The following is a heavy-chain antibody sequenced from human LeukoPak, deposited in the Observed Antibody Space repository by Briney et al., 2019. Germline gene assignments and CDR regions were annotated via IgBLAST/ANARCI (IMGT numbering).Heavy chain of an antibody. CDR1: GYTFTNYG. V-gene: IGHV1-18*01. Sequence: ASVKVSCKASGYTFTNYGISWVRQAPGQGLEWMGWISAYNGNTNYAQKFQGRVTMTTDTSTTTAYMELRSLRSDDTAVYYCARDQARYYDFWSGYSRFDPWGQGTLVTVSS. CDR2: ISAYNGNT. CDR3: ARDQARYYDFWSGYSRFDP. J-gene: IGHJ5*02. D-gene: IGHD3-3*01.